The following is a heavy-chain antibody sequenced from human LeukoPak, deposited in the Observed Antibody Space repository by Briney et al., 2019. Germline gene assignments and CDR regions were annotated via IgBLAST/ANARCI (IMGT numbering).Heavy chain of an antibody. CDR2: ISSSSSYI. Sequence: GGSLRLSCAASGFTFSSYSMNWVRQAPGKGLEWVSSISSSSSYIYYADSVKGRFTISRDNAKNSLYLQMNSLRAEDTAVYYCARDRSVGYALDYWGQGTLVTVSS. CDR1: GFTFSSYS. V-gene: IGHV3-21*01. J-gene: IGHJ4*02. D-gene: IGHD2-2*01. CDR3: ARDRSVGYALDY.